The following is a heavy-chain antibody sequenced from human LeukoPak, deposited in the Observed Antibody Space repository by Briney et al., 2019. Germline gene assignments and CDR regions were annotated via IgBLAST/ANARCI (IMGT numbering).Heavy chain of an antibody. J-gene: IGHJ4*02. Sequence: GGSLRLSCAASGFTFSSYAMSWVRQAPGKGLEWVATISYDGSDKYYADSVKDRFTISRDNSKNTLYVQMNSLRTEDTAVYYCARGRNIVATSGYFDYWGQGTLVTVSS. V-gene: IGHV3-30-3*01. CDR2: ISYDGSDK. D-gene: IGHD5-12*01. CDR3: ARGRNIVATSGYFDY. CDR1: GFTFSSYA.